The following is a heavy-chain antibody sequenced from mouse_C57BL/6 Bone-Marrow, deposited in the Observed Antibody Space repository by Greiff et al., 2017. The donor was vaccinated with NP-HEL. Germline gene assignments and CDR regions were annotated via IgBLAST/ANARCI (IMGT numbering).Heavy chain of an antibody. CDR1: GYTFTSYW. CDR3: TPIVTTSDYYAMDY. J-gene: IGHJ4*01. V-gene: IGHV1-5*01. CDR2: IYPGNSDT. D-gene: IGHD2-5*01. Sequence: VQLQQSGTVLARPGASVKMSCKTSGYTFTSYWMHWVKQRPGQGLEWIGAIYPGNSDTSYNQKFKGKAKLTAVTSASTAYMELSSLTNEDSAVYYCTPIVTTSDYYAMDYWGQGTSVTVSS.